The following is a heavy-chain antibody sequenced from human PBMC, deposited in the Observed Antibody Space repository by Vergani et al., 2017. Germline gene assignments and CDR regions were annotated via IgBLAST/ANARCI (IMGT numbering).Heavy chain of an antibody. CDR3: ARDPHIAVAGIAKYGMDV. J-gene: IGHJ6*02. CDR2: ISAYNGNT. D-gene: IGHD6-19*01. Sequence: QVQLVQSGAEVKKPGASVKVSCKASGYTFTSYGISWVRQAPGQGVEWMGWISAYNGNTNYAQKLQGRVTMTTDTSTSTAYMELRSLRSDDTAVYYCARDPHIAVAGIAKYGMDVWGQGTTVTVSS. V-gene: IGHV1-18*01. CDR1: GYTFTSYG.